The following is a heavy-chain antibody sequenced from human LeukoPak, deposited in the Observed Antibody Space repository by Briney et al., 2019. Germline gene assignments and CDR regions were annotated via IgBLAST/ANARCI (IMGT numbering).Heavy chain of an antibody. CDR3: VRGPYGSGMSNWFDP. CDR1: DGAIAGYS. D-gene: IGHD3-10*01. CDR2: IYYSGDT. J-gene: IGHJ5*02. Sequence: PSETLSLTCTVSDGAIAGYSWSWIRQPPGKGLEWIGCIYYSGDTNYNPSLQSRVTVSVDTSKNQFSLKLTSVTAADTAVYYCVRGPYGSGMSNWFDPWGQGTLVIVSS. V-gene: IGHV4-59*01.